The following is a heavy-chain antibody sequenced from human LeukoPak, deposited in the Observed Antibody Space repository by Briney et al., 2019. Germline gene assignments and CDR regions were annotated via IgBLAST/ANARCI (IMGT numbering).Heavy chain of an antibody. Sequence: SETLSLTCTVSGGSISSSSYFWSWIRQPPGKGLEWIGEINHSGSTNYNPSLKSRVTLSVDKSNNQFSLKLSSVTAADTAIYYCARARKENYYDSSGRWFDRWGQGTLVTVSS. V-gene: IGHV4-39*07. CDR1: GGSISSSSYF. CDR2: INHSGST. CDR3: ARARKENYYDSSGRWFDR. J-gene: IGHJ5*02. D-gene: IGHD3-22*01.